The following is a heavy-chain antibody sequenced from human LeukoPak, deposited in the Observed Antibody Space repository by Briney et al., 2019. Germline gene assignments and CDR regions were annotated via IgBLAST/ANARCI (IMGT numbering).Heavy chain of an antibody. CDR3: LRDALRPRLTPDY. D-gene: IGHD2-15*01. J-gene: IGHJ4*02. CDR1: GYTFNTYG. CDR2: ISTYNGDT. Sequence: EASVKVSCRASGYTFNTYGISWMRQAPGQGLEWMGWISTYNGDTNYVQNLQGRVTMTTDTSTSTAYMELMSLRSDDTAVYYCLRDALRPRLTPDYWGQGTLVTVSS. V-gene: IGHV1-18*01.